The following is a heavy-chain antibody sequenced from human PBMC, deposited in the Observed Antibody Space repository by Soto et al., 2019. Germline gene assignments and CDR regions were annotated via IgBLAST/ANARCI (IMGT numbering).Heavy chain of an antibody. D-gene: IGHD5-18*01. Sequence: PGGSLRLSCAASGFTFSSYSMNWARQAPGKGLEWVSSISSSSSYIYYADSVKGRFTISRDNAKNSLYLQMNSLRAEDTAVYYCETGSVDTAMVGLYWGQGTLVTVSS. CDR2: ISSSSSYI. CDR1: GFTFSSYS. J-gene: IGHJ4*02. CDR3: ETGSVDTAMVGLY. V-gene: IGHV3-21*01.